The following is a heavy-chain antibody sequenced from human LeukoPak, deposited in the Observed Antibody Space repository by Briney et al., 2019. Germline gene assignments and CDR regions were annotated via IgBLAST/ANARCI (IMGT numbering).Heavy chain of an antibody. CDR1: GFTFSDYY. CDR3: LPLLSRPYVEDGFDI. J-gene: IGHJ3*02. D-gene: IGHD2/OR15-2a*01. Sequence: PGGSLRLSCTVSGFTFSDYYMSWIRQAPGKGLEWVSCISSSSSYTKYADSVKGRFTISRDNARNSLYLQMNSLRAEDTAVYYCLPLLSRPYVEDGFDIWGQGTMVTVSS. V-gene: IGHV3-11*06. CDR2: ISSSSSYT.